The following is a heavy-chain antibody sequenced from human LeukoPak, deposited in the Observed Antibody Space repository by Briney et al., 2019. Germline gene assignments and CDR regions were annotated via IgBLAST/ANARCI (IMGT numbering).Heavy chain of an antibody. CDR1: GFTFSDYY. V-gene: IGHV3-11*04. CDR3: ARNLGYCSSTSCYGAFDI. J-gene: IGHJ3*02. Sequence: GGSLRLSCAASGFTFSDYYMNWIRQAPGKGLEWVSYISSSGSARFYADSVKGRFTISRDNAKNSLYLQMNSLRAEDTAVYYCARNLGYCSSTSCYGAFDIWGQGTMVTVSS. D-gene: IGHD2-2*01. CDR2: ISSSGSAR.